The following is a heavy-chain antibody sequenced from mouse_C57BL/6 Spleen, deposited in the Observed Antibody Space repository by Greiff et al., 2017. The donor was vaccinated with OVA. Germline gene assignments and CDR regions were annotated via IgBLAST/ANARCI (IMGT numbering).Heavy chain of an antibody. Sequence: DVHLVESGGGLVKPGGSLKLSCAASGFTFSRYAMSWVRQTPEKRLEWVATISDGGSYTYYPDNVKGRFTISRDNAKNNLYLEMSHLKSEDTAMYYCARDHYGSSYGGYFDVWGTGTTVTVSS. CDR2: ISDGGSYT. V-gene: IGHV5-4*01. J-gene: IGHJ1*03. D-gene: IGHD1-1*01. CDR3: ARDHYGSSYGGYFDV. CDR1: GFTFSRYA.